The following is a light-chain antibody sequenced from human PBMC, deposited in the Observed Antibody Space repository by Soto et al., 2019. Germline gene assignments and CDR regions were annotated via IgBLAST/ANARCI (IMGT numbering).Light chain of an antibody. Sequence: EIVMTQSPATLSVSPGERATLSCRASQSVSSDLAWYHQKPGQAPRLLIYGASTRATGIPARFSGSGSGTEFTLTINSLQSEDFATYYCQQLNSYPLTFGQGTRLEIK. CDR2: GAS. CDR1: QSVSSD. J-gene: IGKJ5*01. V-gene: IGKV3-15*01. CDR3: QQLNSYPLT.